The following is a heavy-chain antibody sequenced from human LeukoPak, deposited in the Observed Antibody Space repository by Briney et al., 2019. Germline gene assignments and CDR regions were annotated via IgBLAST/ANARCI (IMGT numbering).Heavy chain of an antibody. D-gene: IGHD1-26*01. CDR2: IYHSGST. CDR1: GGSISSGGYY. J-gene: IGHJ4*02. Sequence: PSETLSLTCTVSGGSISSGGYYWSWIRQPPGKGLEWIGYIYHSGSTYYNPSLKSRVTISVDRSKNQFSLKLSSVTAADTAVYYCARFGVGALYYFDYWGRGTLVTVSS. V-gene: IGHV4-30-2*01. CDR3: ARFGVGALYYFDY.